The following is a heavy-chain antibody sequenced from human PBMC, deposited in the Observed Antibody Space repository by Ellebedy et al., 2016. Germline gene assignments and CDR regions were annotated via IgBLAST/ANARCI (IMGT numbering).Heavy chain of an antibody. CDR3: ARVPVVITTGWFDP. CDR2: INHSGST. CDR1: GGSVSSGSYY. J-gene: IGHJ5*02. V-gene: IGHV4-61*01. Sequence: SETLSLTXTVSGGSVSSGSYYWSWIRQPPGKGLEWIGEINHSGSTNYNPSLKSRVTISVDTSKNQFSLKLSSVTAADTAVYYCARVPVVITTGWFDPWGQGTLVTVSS. D-gene: IGHD3-22*01.